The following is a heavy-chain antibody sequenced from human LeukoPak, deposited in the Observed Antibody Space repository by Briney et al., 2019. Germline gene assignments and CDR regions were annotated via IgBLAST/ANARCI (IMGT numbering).Heavy chain of an antibody. CDR3: ARCTKYTTGWCNWFDP. V-gene: IGHV3-23*01. Sequence: GGSLSLPCAASGFTFSNHAMNWVRQTPGKGLEWVSSIGGNSVSTYYADSVKGRFTISRDNSKDTLYLQMNSLSAEDTAVYYCARCTKYTTGWCNWFDPWGQGTMAIVSS. CDR1: GFTFSNHA. J-gene: IGHJ5*02. CDR2: IGGNSVST. D-gene: IGHD6-19*01.